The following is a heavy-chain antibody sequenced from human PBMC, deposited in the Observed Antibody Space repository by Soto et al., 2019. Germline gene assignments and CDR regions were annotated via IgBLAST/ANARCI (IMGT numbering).Heavy chain of an antibody. CDR1: GGSINSGGYY. J-gene: IGHJ2*01. V-gene: IGHV4-31*03. CDR3: ARVRTFYYDSSGFWYFDL. CDR2: MYYSGNT. D-gene: IGHD3-22*01. Sequence: VQLQESGPGLVKPSQTLSLTCTVSGGSINSGGYYWSWIRQHPGKGLEWIGNMYYSGNTYYNPSLKSRITISVDTSKNQFSLKLSSVTAADTAVYYCARVRTFYYDSSGFWYFDLWGRGTLVTVSS.